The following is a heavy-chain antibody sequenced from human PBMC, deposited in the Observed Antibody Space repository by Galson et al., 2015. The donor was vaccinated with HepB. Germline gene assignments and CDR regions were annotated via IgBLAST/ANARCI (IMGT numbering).Heavy chain of an antibody. Sequence: SLRLSCAASGFTFSSYSMNWVRQAPGKGLEWVSYISSSSSTIYCADTVKGRFTISRDNAKNSLYLQMNSLRAEDTAVYYCARVGTQIDAFDIWGQGTMVTVSS. D-gene: IGHD1-1*01. CDR1: GFTFSSYS. V-gene: IGHV3-48*01. J-gene: IGHJ3*02. CDR2: ISSSSSTI. CDR3: ARVGTQIDAFDI.